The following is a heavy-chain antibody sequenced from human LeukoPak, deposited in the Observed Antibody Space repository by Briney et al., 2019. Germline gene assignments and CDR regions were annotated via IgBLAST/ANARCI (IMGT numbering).Heavy chain of an antibody. D-gene: IGHD7-27*01. Sequence: ASVKVSCKASGYTFTSYGISWVRQAPGQGLEWMGWISAYNGNTNYAQKLQGRVTMTTDTSTSTAYMELRSLRPDDTAVYYCARARWGRGYGSIDLNYYFDYWGQGTLVTVSS. J-gene: IGHJ4*02. V-gene: IGHV1-18*01. CDR1: GYTFTSYG. CDR2: ISAYNGNT. CDR3: ARARWGRGYGSIDLNYYFDY.